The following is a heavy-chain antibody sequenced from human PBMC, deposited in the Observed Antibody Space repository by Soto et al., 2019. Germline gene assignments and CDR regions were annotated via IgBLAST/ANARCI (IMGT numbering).Heavy chain of an antibody. CDR3: VQGLLGGKWFDP. V-gene: IGHV3-48*01. Sequence: EVQLVESGGGVVQPGGSLRLSCVASGFPFSSYGMNWVRQAPGKGLEWVAYITTSSGHMYYADSVKGRFTISRDNGRNSLYLQMNSLRAEDTAVYYCVQGLLGGKWFDPWGQGTRVTVSS. CDR2: ITTSSGHM. CDR1: GFPFSSYG. J-gene: IGHJ5*02.